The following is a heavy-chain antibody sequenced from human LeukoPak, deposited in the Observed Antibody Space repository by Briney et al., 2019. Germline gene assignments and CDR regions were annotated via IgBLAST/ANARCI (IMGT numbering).Heavy chain of an antibody. Sequence: GGSLRLSCAASGFTFSSYGMHWVRQAPGKGLVWVSRVNVDGSTYYADSVKGRFTVSRDNAENTLYLQVNSLGDEDAAVYYCARGAKGYWYFDLWGRGTLVTVSS. CDR1: GFTFSSYG. J-gene: IGHJ2*01. CDR2: VNVDGST. V-gene: IGHV3-74*01. CDR3: ARGAKGYWYFDL.